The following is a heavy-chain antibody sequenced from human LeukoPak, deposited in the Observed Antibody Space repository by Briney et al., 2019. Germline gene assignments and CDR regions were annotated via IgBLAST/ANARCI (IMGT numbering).Heavy chain of an antibody. CDR1: GGSISSEY. Sequence: PSETLSLTCTVSGGSISSEYWSWIRQPPGKGLEWIGYVHYSGSTNYNPSLKSRVTISLDTSKNLFSLKLSSVTTADTAVYYCARSTYLYYFGYWGQGTLVTVSS. CDR2: VHYSGST. J-gene: IGHJ4*02. D-gene: IGHD2-2*01. V-gene: IGHV4-59*01. CDR3: ARSTYLYYFGY.